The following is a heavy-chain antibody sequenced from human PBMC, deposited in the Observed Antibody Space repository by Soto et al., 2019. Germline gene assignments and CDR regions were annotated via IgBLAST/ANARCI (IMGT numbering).Heavy chain of an antibody. CDR3: SRGILV. Sequence: QVQLQESGPGLVKPSQTLSLTCTVSGGSINSGGYCWSWIRQHPGKGLDWNGCISYGGSTSYNPSLKSRVTISVDTSKNQFSLKLTSVTAAGTAVYYCSRGILVWGQGALITVSS. J-gene: IGHJ4*02. V-gene: IGHV4-31*03. D-gene: IGHD5-18*01. CDR2: ISYGGST. CDR1: GGSINSGGYC.